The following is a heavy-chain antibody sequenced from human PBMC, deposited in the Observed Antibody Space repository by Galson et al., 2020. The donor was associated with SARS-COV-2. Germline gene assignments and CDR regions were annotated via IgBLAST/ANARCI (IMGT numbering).Heavy chain of an antibody. CDR3: ARHKALPPYSSSRMFDP. Sequence: HGESLKISCKGSGYSFTSYWISWVRQMPGKGLEWMGRIDPSDSYTNYSPSFQGHVTISADKSISTAYLQWSSLKASDTAMYYCARHKALPPYSSSRMFDPWGQGTLVTVSS. D-gene: IGHD6-13*01. CDR2: IDPSDSYT. CDR1: GYSFTSYW. V-gene: IGHV5-10-1*01. J-gene: IGHJ5*02.